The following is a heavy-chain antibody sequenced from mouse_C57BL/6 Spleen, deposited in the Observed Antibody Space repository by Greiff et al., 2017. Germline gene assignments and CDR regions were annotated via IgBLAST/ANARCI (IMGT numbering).Heavy chain of an antibody. J-gene: IGHJ4*01. CDR1: GYTFTSYW. CDR2: IDPSDSYT. Sequence: VQLQQPGAELVKPGASVKLSCKASGYTFTSYWMQWVKQRPGQGLEWIGEIDPSDSYTNYNQKFKGKATLTVDTSSSTAYMQLSSLTSEDSAVYYCARGPTYYGSSPNAMDYWGQGTSVTVSS. D-gene: IGHD1-1*01. CDR3: ARGPTYYGSSPNAMDY. V-gene: IGHV1-50*01.